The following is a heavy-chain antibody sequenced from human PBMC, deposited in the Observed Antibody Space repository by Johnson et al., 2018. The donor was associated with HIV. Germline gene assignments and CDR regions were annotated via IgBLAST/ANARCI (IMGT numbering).Heavy chain of an antibody. CDR1: GFTFDDYG. V-gene: IGHV3-9*01. CDR3: AKALLMGWEQTDAFDI. CDR2: ISWNSGSI. J-gene: IGHJ3*02. D-gene: IGHD1-26*01. Sequence: VQLVESGGGVVRPGDSLRLSCVASGFTFDDYGMHWVRQAPGKGLEWVSGISWNSGSIGYVDSVKGRFTISRDNAKNSLYLQMNSLRAEDTALYYCAKALLMGWEQTDAFDIWGQGTMVTVSS.